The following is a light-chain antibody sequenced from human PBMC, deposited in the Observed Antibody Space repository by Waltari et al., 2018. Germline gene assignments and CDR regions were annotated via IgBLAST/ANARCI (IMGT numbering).Light chain of an antibody. CDR2: AAS. J-gene: IGKJ3*01. CDR1: QNIHRY. V-gene: IGKV1-39*01. Sequence: DIQMTQSPSSLSASVGDRVTITCRASQNIHRYLNWFQQKVGEAPKVLLYAASTLESGVPSRFSGSGSRTDFTLTISSLQIEDFATYYCQQSYGAPYTFGPGTKVDIK. CDR3: QQSYGAPYT.